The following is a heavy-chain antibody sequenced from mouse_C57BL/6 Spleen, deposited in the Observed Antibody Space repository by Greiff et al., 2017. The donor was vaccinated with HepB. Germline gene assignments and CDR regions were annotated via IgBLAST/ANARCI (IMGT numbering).Heavy chain of an antibody. CDR3: ARLPTTGAMDY. CDR2: IYPGSGNT. D-gene: IGHD1-1*01. Sequence: QVQLQQSRAELVRPGASVKLSCKASGYTFTDYYINWVKQRPGQGLEWIARIYPGSGNTYYNEKFKGKATLTAEKSSSTAYMQLSSLTSEDSAVYFCARLPTTGAMDYWGQGTSVTVSS. J-gene: IGHJ4*01. V-gene: IGHV1-76*01. CDR1: GYTFTDYY.